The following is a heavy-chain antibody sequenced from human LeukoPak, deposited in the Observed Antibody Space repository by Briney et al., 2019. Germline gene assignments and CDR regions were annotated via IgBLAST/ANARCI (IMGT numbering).Heavy chain of an antibody. CDR2: INPNSGGT. D-gene: IGHD3-16*02. CDR3: ARGRYDYAWGSYRYLDY. J-gene: IGHJ4*02. Sequence: GASVKVSCKASGYTFTGYYMHWVRQAPGQGLEWMGWINPNSGGTNYAQKFQGRVTMTRDTSISTAYMELSRLRSDDTAVYYCARGRYDYAWGSYRYLDYWGQGTLVTVSS. CDR1: GYTFTGYY. V-gene: IGHV1-2*02.